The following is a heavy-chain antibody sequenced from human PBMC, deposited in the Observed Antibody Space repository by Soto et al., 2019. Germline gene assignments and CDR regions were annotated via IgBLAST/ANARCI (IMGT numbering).Heavy chain of an antibody. Sequence: GGSLRLSCAASGFTFRSFTMSWVRQAPGKGLEWVSTISSNSAYIYYTDALRGRFTISRDNAKNSLHLQMNSLRAEDTAVYYCTRDASRDSSARGWFDPWGPGTLVTVS. CDR1: GFTFRSFT. CDR2: ISSNSAYI. CDR3: TRDASRDSSARGWFDP. D-gene: IGHD6-13*01. J-gene: IGHJ5*02. V-gene: IGHV3-21*01.